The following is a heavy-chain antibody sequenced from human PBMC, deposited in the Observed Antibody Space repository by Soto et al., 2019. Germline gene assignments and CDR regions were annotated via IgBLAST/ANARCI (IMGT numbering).Heavy chain of an antibody. J-gene: IGHJ4*02. D-gene: IGHD3-3*01. CDR1: GFTFGDYA. CDR2: IRSKAYGGTT. CDR3: TRDLGPDSWSGYYTGTPHRFDY. V-gene: IGHV3-49*03. Sequence: GGSLRLSCTASGFTFGDYAMSWFRQAPGKGLEWVGFIRSKAYGGTTEYAASVKGRFTISRDDSKSIAYLQMNSLKTEDTAVYYCTRDLGPDSWSGYYTGTPHRFDYWGQGTLVTVSS.